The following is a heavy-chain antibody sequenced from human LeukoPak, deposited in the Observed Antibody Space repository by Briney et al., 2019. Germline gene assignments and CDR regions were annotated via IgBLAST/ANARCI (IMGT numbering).Heavy chain of an antibody. D-gene: IGHD2-2*01. Sequence: PSETLSLTCTVSGGSISSSSYSWGWIRQPPGKGLEWIGEINHSGSTNYNPSLKSRVTISVDTSKNQFSLKLSSVTAADTAVYYCARGRRKDIVVVPAATNWFDPWGQGTLVTVSS. CDR2: INHSGST. V-gene: IGHV4-39*07. CDR3: ARGRRKDIVVVPAATNWFDP. CDR1: GGSISSSSYS. J-gene: IGHJ5*02.